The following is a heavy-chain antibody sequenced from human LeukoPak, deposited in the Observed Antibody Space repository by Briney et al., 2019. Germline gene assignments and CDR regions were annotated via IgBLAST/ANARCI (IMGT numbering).Heavy chain of an antibody. V-gene: IGHV3-30*02. CDR1: GLIFSSYG. CDR2: IRYDGSHK. CDR3: AELGITMIGGV. Sequence: GGSLRLLCAASGLIFSSYGMHWVRQAPGKGLEGVAFIRYDGSHKYYADSVKGRFTISRDNSKNTLYLQMNSLRAEDTAVYYCAELGITMIGGVWGKGTTVTISS. D-gene: IGHD3-10*02. J-gene: IGHJ6*04.